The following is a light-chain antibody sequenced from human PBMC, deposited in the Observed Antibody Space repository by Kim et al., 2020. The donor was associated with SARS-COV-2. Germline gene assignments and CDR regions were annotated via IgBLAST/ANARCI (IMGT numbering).Light chain of an antibody. J-gene: IGLJ2*01. CDR1: SLRSYY. CDR2: GKN. Sequence: SSELTQDPAVSVALGQTVRITCQGDSLRSYYATWYQQKPGQAPILVIYGKNNRYSGIPDRFSGSSSGNTASLTITGTQAGDEADYYCNSRDSNDNVVFGG. V-gene: IGLV3-19*01. CDR3: NSRDSNDNVV.